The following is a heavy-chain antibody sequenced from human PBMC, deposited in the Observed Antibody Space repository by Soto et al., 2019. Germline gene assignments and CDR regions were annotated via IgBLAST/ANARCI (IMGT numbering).Heavy chain of an antibody. Sequence: SETLSLTCPVSGCSISWYYWSWIRPPPGEGLEWIGYIYHSGSTNYNPSLKSRVTISVDTSKNQFSLKLSSVTAADTAVYYCARGVGYSSSSGDNWFDPWGQGTLVTVSS. J-gene: IGHJ5*02. V-gene: IGHV4-59*01. CDR1: GCSISWYY. CDR2: IYHSGST. CDR3: ARGVGYSSSSGDNWFDP. D-gene: IGHD6-6*01.